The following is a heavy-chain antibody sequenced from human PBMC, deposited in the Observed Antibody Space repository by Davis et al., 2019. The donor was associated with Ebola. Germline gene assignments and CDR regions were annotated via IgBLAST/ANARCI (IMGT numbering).Heavy chain of an antibody. V-gene: IGHV3-33*01. D-gene: IGHD3-22*01. J-gene: IGHJ6*02. Sequence: GGSLRLSCTASGFTFSRSGMHWVRQAPGKGLEWVALIWHDGTNKYYAESIKGRFTISRDNSKNTMYLQMNSLRAEDTAVYYCARLTDDSSGYYLGSYYYYGMDVWGQGTTVTVSS. CDR1: GFTFSRSG. CDR3: ARLTDDSSGYYLGSYYYYGMDV. CDR2: IWHDGTNK.